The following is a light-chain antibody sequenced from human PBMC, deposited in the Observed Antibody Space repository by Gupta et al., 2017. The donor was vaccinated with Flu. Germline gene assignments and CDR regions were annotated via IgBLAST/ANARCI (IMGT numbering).Light chain of an antibody. V-gene: IGKV1-5*03. Sequence: DVQMTQSPSTLSPSVGDRVTITCRASQSISSWLAWYQQKPGKAPKLLIYKASTLERGVPARFSGSASGSDFTLTISSLQPDDVATYYCQQYGMYPLTFGQGTKVESK. J-gene: IGKJ1*01. CDR3: QQYGMYPLT. CDR2: KAS. CDR1: QSISSW.